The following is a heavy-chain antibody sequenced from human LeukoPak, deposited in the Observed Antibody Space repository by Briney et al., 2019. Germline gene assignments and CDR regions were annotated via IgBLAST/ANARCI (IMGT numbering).Heavy chain of an antibody. J-gene: IGHJ5*02. Sequence: GGSLRLSCAASGFTFSNAWMNWVRQAPGKGLEWVGRIKSKTDGGTTDYAAPVEGRFTISRDDSKNTLYLQMNSLRAEDTAVYYCAKDRHLVWFGMNWFDPWGQGTLVTVSS. D-gene: IGHD3-10*01. V-gene: IGHV3-15*07. CDR2: IKSKTDGGTT. CDR1: GFTFSNAW. CDR3: AKDRHLVWFGMNWFDP.